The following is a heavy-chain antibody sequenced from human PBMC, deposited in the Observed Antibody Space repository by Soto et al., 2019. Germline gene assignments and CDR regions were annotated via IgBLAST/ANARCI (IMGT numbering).Heavy chain of an antibody. Sequence: QVQLVESGGGVVQPGRSLRLSCAASGFTFTDHAIHWVRQAPGRGLEWVALISSDGSSKYFADSVKGRFTVSRDNSKNTLALHMNSLRTEDTAVYCARQGIGARKYHYRNLDVWGQGTTVTVSS. CDR2: ISSDGSSK. J-gene: IGHJ6*02. V-gene: IGHV3-30-3*01. D-gene: IGHD6-6*01. CDR1: GFTFTDHA. CDR3: ARQGIGARKYHYRNLDV.